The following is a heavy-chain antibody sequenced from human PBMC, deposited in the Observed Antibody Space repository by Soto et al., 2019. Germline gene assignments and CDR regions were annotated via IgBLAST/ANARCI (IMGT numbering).Heavy chain of an antibody. CDR2: IWYDGSNK. CDR3: ARDEGYYDYVWGSYRTYYGMDV. Sequence: QVQLVESGGGVVQPGRSLRLSCAASGFTFSSYGMHWVRQAPGKGLEWVAVIWYDGSNKYYADSVKGRFTISRDNSKNTLYLQMNSLRAEDTAVYYYARDEGYYDYVWGSYRTYYGMDVWGQGTTVTVSS. CDR1: GFTFSSYG. D-gene: IGHD3-16*02. V-gene: IGHV3-33*01. J-gene: IGHJ6*02.